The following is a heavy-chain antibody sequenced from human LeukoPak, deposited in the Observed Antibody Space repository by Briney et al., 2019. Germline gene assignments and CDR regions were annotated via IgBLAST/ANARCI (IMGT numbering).Heavy chain of an antibody. J-gene: IGHJ4*02. D-gene: IGHD1-26*01. CDR3: ARGRRNLVGDTNAGDFFDF. V-gene: IGHV1-2*02. CDR2: VKPNSGDT. CDR1: GHTFTDYY. Sequence: ASVKVSCKASGHTFTDYYIHWVRQAPGQGLEWMGWVKPNSGDTYYAQKFQGRVTVTRDTSISAAYIEVTRLRSDDTAVYYCARGRRNLVGDTNAGDFFDFWGQGTLVTVSS.